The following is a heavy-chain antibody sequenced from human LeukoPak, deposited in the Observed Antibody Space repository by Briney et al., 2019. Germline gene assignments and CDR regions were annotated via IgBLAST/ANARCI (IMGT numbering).Heavy chain of an antibody. CDR3: ARVNYYDSSGYPPAFDI. V-gene: IGHV4-4*02. CDR2: IYHSGST. CDR1: DYSISSGNW. D-gene: IGHD3-22*01. J-gene: IGHJ3*02. Sequence: PSGTLSLTCAVSDYSISSGNWWSWVRQTPGKGLEWIGEIYHSGSTNYNPSLKSRVTISVDTSKNQFSLKLSSVTAADTAVYYCARVNYYDSSGYPPAFDIWGQGTMVTVSS.